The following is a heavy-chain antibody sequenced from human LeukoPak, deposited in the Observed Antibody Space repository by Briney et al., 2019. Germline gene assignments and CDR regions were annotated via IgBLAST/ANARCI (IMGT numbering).Heavy chain of an antibody. CDR3: ASSGWPNPEYFQH. CDR1: GFTVSSNY. J-gene: IGHJ1*01. Sequence: GGSLRLSCAASGFTVSSNYMSWVRQAPGKGLEWVSVIYSGGSTYYADSVKGRVTISRDNSKNTLYLQMNSLRAEDTAVYYCASSGWPNPEYFQHWGQGTLVTVSS. D-gene: IGHD6-19*01. V-gene: IGHV3-66*01. CDR2: IYSGGST.